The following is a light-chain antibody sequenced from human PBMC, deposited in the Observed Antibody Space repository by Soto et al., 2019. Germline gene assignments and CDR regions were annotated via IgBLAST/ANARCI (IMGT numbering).Light chain of an antibody. J-gene: IGKJ5*01. V-gene: IGKV1-5*01. CDR2: DTF. CDR3: QQYMNWPT. CDR1: QSISSW. Sequence: DIQMTQSPSSLSASVGDRVSITCRASQSISSWLAWYQQKPGKAPKLLMFDTFSLESGVPSRFSGSRSGTEFTLTISSLQSEDFAVYYCQQYMNWPTLGQGTRLEI.